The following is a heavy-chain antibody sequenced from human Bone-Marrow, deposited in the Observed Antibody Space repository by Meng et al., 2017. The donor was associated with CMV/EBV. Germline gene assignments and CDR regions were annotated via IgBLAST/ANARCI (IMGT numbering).Heavy chain of an antibody. CDR1: GGTFSSYA. CDR3: ARGRDNVDTAMVPGYYYYGMDV. J-gene: IGHJ6*02. Sequence: SVKVSCKASGGTFSSYAISWVRQAPGQGLEWMGGISPILGIANYAQKFQGRVTITADKSTSTAYMELSSLRSEDTAVYYCARGRDNVDTAMVPGYYYYGMDVWGQGTTVTVSS. D-gene: IGHD5-18*01. V-gene: IGHV1-69*10. CDR2: ISPILGIA.